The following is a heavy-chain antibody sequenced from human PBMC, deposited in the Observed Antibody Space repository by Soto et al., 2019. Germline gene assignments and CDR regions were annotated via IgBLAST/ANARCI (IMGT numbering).Heavy chain of an antibody. J-gene: IGHJ4*02. CDR2: IYPGDSDT. CDR1: GYTFTSHW. Sequence: PGESLKISCEGSGYTFTSHWIGWVRQMPGKGLEWMGIIYPGDSDTRYSPSFQGQITMSVDKSSSTAYLQWSSLKASDTAIYYCARVRRGVTGWLSELFDYWGQGTLVTVSS. CDR3: ARVRRGVTGWLSELFDY. V-gene: IGHV5-51*01. D-gene: IGHD3-9*01.